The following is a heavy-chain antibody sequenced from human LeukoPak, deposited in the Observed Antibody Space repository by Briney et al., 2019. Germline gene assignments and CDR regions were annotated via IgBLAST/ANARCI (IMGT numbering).Heavy chain of an antibody. CDR1: GFTFSSYS. CDR3: ARARPGIVGAAAYFDY. Sequence: GGSLRLSCAASGFTFSSYSMNWVRQAPGKGLEWVSSISSSSSYIYYADSVKGRFTISRDNAKNSLYLQMNSLRAEDTAVYYCARARPGIVGAAAYFDYWGQGTLVTVSS. J-gene: IGHJ4*02. CDR2: ISSSSSYI. D-gene: IGHD1-26*01. V-gene: IGHV3-21*01.